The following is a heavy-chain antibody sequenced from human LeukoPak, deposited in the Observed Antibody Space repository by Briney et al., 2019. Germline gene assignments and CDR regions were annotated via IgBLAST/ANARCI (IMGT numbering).Heavy chain of an antibody. CDR2: INPSGGST. CDR3: ARERITMVRGTQYNWFDP. Sequence: ASVKVSCKASGYTFTSYYMHWVRHPPGQGLEWMGIINPSGGSTSYAQKFQGRVTMTRDTSTSTVYMGLSSLRSEDTAVYYCARERITMVRGTQYNWFDPWGQGTLVTVSS. CDR1: GYTFTSYY. J-gene: IGHJ5*02. V-gene: IGHV1-46*01. D-gene: IGHD3-10*01.